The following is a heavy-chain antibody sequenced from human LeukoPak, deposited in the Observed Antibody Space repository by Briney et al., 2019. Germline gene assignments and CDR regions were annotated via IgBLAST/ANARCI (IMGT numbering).Heavy chain of an antibody. D-gene: IGHD2-8*02. Sequence: ASVKVSCKAPGYTFTGYYMHWVRQAPGQGLEWMGWINPNSGGTNYAQKFQGRVTMTRDTSISTAYMELSRLRSGDTAVYYCARTVAPQYCTGGVCYYYYYYMDVWGKGTTVTVSS. J-gene: IGHJ6*03. V-gene: IGHV1-2*02. CDR2: INPNSGGT. CDR1: GYTFTGYY. CDR3: ARTVAPQYCTGGVCYYYYYYMDV.